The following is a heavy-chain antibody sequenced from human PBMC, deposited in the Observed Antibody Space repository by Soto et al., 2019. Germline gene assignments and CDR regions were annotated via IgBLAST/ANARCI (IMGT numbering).Heavy chain of an antibody. CDR1: GGSISSGGYY. V-gene: IGHV4-31*03. CDR2: IYYSGST. J-gene: IGHJ6*03. Sequence: QVQLQESGPGLVKPSQALSLTCTVSGGSISSGGYYWSWIRQHPGKGLEWIGYIYYSGSTYYNPSLKSRVTISVDTSKNQFSLKLSSVTAADTAVYHCARDPGRYYYMDVWGKGTTVTVSS. CDR3: ARDPGRYYYMDV.